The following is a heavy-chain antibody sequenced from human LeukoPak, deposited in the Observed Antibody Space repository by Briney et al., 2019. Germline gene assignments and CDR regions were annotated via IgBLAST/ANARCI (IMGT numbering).Heavy chain of an antibody. CDR2: VHYSGST. CDR1: GGSIGTYY. CDR3: ARYSNYGDYYYYYMDV. J-gene: IGHJ6*03. Sequence: SETLSLTCTVSGGSIGTYYWSWIRQPPGRGLEWIGYVHYSGSTRYSPSLKGRVTISVDTSKNQFSLKLSSVTAADTAVYYCARYSNYGDYYYYYMDVWGKGTTVTVSS. V-gene: IGHV4-59*01. D-gene: IGHD4-11*01.